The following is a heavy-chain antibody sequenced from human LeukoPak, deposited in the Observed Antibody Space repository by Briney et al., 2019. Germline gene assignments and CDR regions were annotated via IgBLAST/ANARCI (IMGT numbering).Heavy chain of an antibody. CDR3: ARDNYDILTGYLDY. D-gene: IGHD3-9*01. J-gene: IGHJ4*02. CDR1: GFTFSSYG. V-gene: IGHV3-33*01. CDR2: IWYDGSNK. Sequence: GGSLRLSCAASGFTFSSYGMHWVRQAPGKGLEWVAAIWYDGSNKYYADSVKGRFTISRDNSKNTLYLQMNSLRAEDTAVYYCARDNYDILTGYLDYWGQGTLVTVSS.